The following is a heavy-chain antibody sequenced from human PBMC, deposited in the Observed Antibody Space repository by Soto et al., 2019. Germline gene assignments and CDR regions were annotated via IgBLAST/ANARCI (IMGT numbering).Heavy chain of an antibody. Sequence: QVQLVQSGAEVKKPGASVKVSCKASGYTFTSYAMHWVRQAPGQRLEWMGWINAGNGNTKYSQKFQGRVTITRDTSASTADMELSSLRSEDTAVYYCAGGIAVAGTGFGGMDVWGQGTTVTVSS. D-gene: IGHD6-19*01. CDR1: GYTFTSYA. CDR3: AGGIAVAGTGFGGMDV. V-gene: IGHV1-3*01. CDR2: INAGNGNT. J-gene: IGHJ6*02.